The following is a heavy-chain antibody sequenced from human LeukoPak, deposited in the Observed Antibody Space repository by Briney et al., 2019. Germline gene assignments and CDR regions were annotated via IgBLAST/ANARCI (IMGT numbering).Heavy chain of an antibody. Sequence: PGGSLRLSCAASGFTFSSYAMSWVRQAPGKGLEWVSAISGSGGSTYYADSVKGRFTISRDNSKNTLYLQMNSLRAEDTAVYYCARAASEVGATQRFDYWGQGTLVTVSS. CDR3: ARAASEVGATQRFDY. J-gene: IGHJ4*02. CDR1: GFTFSSYA. CDR2: ISGSGGST. V-gene: IGHV3-23*01. D-gene: IGHD1-26*01.